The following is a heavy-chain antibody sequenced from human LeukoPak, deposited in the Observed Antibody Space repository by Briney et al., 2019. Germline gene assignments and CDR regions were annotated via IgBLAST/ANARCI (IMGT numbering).Heavy chain of an antibody. Sequence: SVKVSCKASGGTFSSYAVSWVRQAPGQGLEWMGGIIPIFGTANYAQKFQGRVTITADESTSTAYMELSSLRSEDTAVYYCAREQGGVAARPEYYYYMDVWGKGTTVTVSS. J-gene: IGHJ6*03. D-gene: IGHD6-6*01. CDR2: IIPIFGTA. CDR3: AREQGGVAARPEYYYYMDV. CDR1: GGTFSSYA. V-gene: IGHV1-69*13.